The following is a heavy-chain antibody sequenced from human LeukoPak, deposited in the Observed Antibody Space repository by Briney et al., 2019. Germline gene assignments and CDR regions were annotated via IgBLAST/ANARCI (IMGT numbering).Heavy chain of an antibody. V-gene: IGHV4-4*07. CDR2: IYTSGST. J-gene: IGHJ4*02. Sequence: SETLSLTCTVSGGSISSYYWSWIRQPAGQGLEWIGRIYTSGSTNYNPSLKSRVTMSVDTSKNQFSLKLSSVTAADTAVYYCARDLGGYSSGWTGFDYWGQGTLVTVSS. D-gene: IGHD6-19*01. CDR1: GGSISSYY. CDR3: ARDLGGYSSGWTGFDY.